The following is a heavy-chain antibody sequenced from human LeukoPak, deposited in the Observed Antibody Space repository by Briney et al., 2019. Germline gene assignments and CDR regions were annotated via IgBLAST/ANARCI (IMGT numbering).Heavy chain of an antibody. D-gene: IGHD6-19*01. J-gene: IGHJ4*02. CDR3: ARKTPNGRYCSGNSSFFDH. V-gene: IGHV3-30*03. Sequence: SGGSLRLSCAASRFTFSCYGMDWVRQAPGKGLEWVAYISYEGRRKDYEDSVKGRFDISRDNSKNTMYLQMGSLRGEETAVYYAARKTPNGRYCSGNSSFFDHWGQGTLVTVSS. CDR1: RFTFSCYG. CDR2: ISYEGRRK.